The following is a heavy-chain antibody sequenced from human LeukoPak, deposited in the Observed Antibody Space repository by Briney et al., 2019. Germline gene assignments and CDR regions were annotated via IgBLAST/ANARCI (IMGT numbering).Heavy chain of an antibody. Sequence: PSETLSLTCTVSGGSISTNDHFWSWIRQSPEKGLEWIGYIHYSGITKSNPSLESRLTLSVDTSKNQLSLRLTSVTAADTAVYYCARAPLTTATSDYFDLWGLGTLVTVSS. CDR2: IHYSGIT. D-gene: IGHD4-17*01. V-gene: IGHV4-30-4*01. J-gene: IGHJ4*02. CDR1: GGSISTNDHF. CDR3: ARAPLTTATSDYFDL.